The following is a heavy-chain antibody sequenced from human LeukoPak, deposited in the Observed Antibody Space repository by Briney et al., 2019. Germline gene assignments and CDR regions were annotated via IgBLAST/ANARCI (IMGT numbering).Heavy chain of an antibody. Sequence: ASVKVSCKASGYTFTSYAIQWVRQAPGQRLEWMGWINPNSGGTNYAQKFQGRVTMTRDTSISTAYMELSRLRSDDTAVYYCARPPHWFLEWTNNWFDPWGQGTLVTVSS. CDR3: ARPPHWFLEWTNNWFDP. CDR1: GYTFTSYA. J-gene: IGHJ5*02. D-gene: IGHD3-3*01. V-gene: IGHV1-2*02. CDR2: INPNSGGT.